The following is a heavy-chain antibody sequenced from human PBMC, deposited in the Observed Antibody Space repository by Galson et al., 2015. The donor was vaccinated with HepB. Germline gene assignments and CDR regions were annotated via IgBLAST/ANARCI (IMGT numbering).Heavy chain of an antibody. V-gene: IGHV3-11*01. D-gene: IGHD5-24*01. CDR1: GFTFSDYY. CDR2: ISSSGSTI. J-gene: IGHJ3*02. CDR3: ARDFYPGWGDGATDAFDI. Sequence: SLRLSCAASGFTFSDYYMSWIRQAPGKGLEWVSYISSSGSTIYYADSVKGRFTISRDNAKNSLYLQMNSLRAEDTAVYYCARDFYPGWGDGATDAFDIWGQGTMVTVSS.